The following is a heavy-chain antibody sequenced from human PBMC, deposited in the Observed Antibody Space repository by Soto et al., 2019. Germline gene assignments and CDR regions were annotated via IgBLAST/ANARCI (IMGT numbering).Heavy chain of an antibody. CDR2: IYYSGTT. J-gene: IGHJ5*02. V-gene: IGHV4-39*01. CDR1: GGSISNTYYY. Sequence: SETLSLTCSVSGGSISNTYYYWGWIRQPPGKGLEWIGTIYYSGTTYYNPSLKSRVTISIDRSKNQFSLKLISVTAADTAVYYCARPDSLSGTGWFDPWGQGTLVTVSS. CDR3: ARPDSLSGTGWFDP. D-gene: IGHD6-13*01.